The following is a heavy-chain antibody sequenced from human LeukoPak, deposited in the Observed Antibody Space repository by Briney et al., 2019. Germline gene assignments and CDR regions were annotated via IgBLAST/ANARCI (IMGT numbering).Heavy chain of an antibody. Sequence: GESLKISCKGSGYSFTSYWIGWVRQMPGKGLEWMGIIYPGDSHTRYSPSFQGQVTISADKSISTAYLQWSSLKASDTAMYYCARGLVPYCSGGSCHFDYWGQGTLVTVSS. CDR1: GYSFTSYW. J-gene: IGHJ4*02. CDR2: IYPGDSHT. CDR3: ARGLVPYCSGGSCHFDY. V-gene: IGHV5-51*01. D-gene: IGHD2-15*01.